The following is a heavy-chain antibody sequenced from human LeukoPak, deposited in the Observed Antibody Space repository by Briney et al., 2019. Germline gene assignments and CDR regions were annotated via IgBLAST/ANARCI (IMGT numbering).Heavy chain of an antibody. D-gene: IGHD3-3*01. CDR2: IYYSGST. Sequence: SETLSLTCTVSGGSISSSSYYWGWIRQPPGKGLVWIGSIYYSGSTYYNPSLKSRVTISVDTSKNQFSLKLSSVTAADTAVYYCARTYYDFWSGSTDAFDIWGQGTMVTVSS. CDR3: ARTYYDFWSGSTDAFDI. J-gene: IGHJ3*02. CDR1: GGSISSSSYY. V-gene: IGHV4-39*01.